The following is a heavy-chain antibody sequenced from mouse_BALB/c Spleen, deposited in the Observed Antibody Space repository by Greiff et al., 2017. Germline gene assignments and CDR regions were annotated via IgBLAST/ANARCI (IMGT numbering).Heavy chain of an antibody. V-gene: IGHV1-14*01. D-gene: IGHD1-1*01. J-gene: IGHJ1*01. CDR3: ARSNYYGSSYDWYFDV. CDR1: GYTFTSYV. Sequence: QLQESGPELVKPGASVKMSCKASGYTFTSYVMHWVKQKPGQGLEWIGYINPYNDGTKYNEKFKGKATLTSDKSSSTAYMELSSLTSEDSAVYYCARSNYYGSSYDWYFDVWGAGTTVTVSS. CDR2: INPYNDGT.